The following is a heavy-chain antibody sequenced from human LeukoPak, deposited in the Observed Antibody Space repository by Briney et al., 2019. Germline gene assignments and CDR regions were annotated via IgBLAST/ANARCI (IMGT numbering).Heavy chain of an antibody. D-gene: IGHD6-6*01. J-gene: IGHJ4*02. CDR3: ARGVAARPRPYYFDY. V-gene: IGHV4-59*08. CDR1: GGSLSRYY. Sequence: TPSETLSLTCTVPGGSLSRYYWSWIRQPPGKGLEWIGNIYYSGSTNYNPSLKSRVTIPVDTSKNQFSLKLSSVTAADTAVYYCARGVAARPRPYYFDYWGQGTLVTVSS. CDR2: IYYSGST.